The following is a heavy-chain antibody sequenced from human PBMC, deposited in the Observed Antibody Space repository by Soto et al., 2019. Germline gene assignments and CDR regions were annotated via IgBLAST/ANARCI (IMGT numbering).Heavy chain of an antibody. J-gene: IGHJ6*03. D-gene: IGHD2-15*01. Sequence: QVQLQESGPGLVKPSGTLSLTCAVSSGSISSSNWWSWVRQPPGKGLEWIGEIYHSGSTNYNPSLKSQVTISVDKSKNQFALKLSSVTAADTAVYYCARGEYCSGGSCYYMDVWGKGTTVTVSS. CDR1: SGSISSSNW. CDR2: IYHSGST. V-gene: IGHV4-4*02. CDR3: ARGEYCSGGSCYYMDV.